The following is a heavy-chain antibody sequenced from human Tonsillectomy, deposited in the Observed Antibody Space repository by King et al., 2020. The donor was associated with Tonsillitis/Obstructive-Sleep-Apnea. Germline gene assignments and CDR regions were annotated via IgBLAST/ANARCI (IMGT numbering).Heavy chain of an antibody. V-gene: IGHV3-23*04. D-gene: IGHD2-2*01. Sequence: VQLVESGGGLVQPGGSLRLSCAASGFTFSSYAMSWVRQAPGKGLEWVSAISGSGGSTYYADSVKGRFTISRDNSKNTLYLQMNSLRAEDTAVYYCAKEGGYCSSTSCLNWFDPWGKGPLVTVSS. CDR3: AKEGGYCSSTSCLNWFDP. CDR1: GFTFSSYA. J-gene: IGHJ5*02. CDR2: ISGSGGST.